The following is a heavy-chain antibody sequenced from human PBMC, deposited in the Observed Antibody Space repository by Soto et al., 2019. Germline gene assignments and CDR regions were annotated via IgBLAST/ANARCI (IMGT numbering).Heavy chain of an antibody. D-gene: IGHD6-6*01. CDR1: GFTFSSYG. Sequence: QVQLVESGGGVVQPGRSLRLSCAASGFTFSSYGMHWVRQAPGKGLEWVAVKSDDGSNKYYADSVKGRFTISRDNSKNTLYLQMNSLRAEDTAVYYCAKDLYRAASHSSSGDYWGQGTLVTVSS. CDR2: KSDDGSNK. J-gene: IGHJ4*02. V-gene: IGHV3-30*18. CDR3: AKDLYRAASHSSSGDY.